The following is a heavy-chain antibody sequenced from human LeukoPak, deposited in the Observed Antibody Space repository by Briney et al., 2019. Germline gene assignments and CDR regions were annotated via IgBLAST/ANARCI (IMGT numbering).Heavy chain of an antibody. CDR3: ARMRDGYMGRYYFDY. D-gene: IGHD5-24*01. J-gene: IGHJ4*02. CDR1: GFTFSSYW. Sequence: GGSLRLSCAASGFTFSSYWMSWVRQAPGKGLEWVANIKEDGSDKKYVDSAKGRFTTSRDNAKNSLYLQMNSLRAEDTAVYYCARMRDGYMGRYYFDYWGQGTLVTVSS. V-gene: IGHV3-7*04. CDR2: IKEDGSDK.